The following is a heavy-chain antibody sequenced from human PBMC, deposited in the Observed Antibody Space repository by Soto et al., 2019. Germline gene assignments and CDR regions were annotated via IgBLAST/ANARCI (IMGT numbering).Heavy chain of an antibody. CDR1: GGSFSGYY. V-gene: IGHV4-34*01. J-gene: IGHJ4*02. CDR3: ARQKRYSSGWDPFDY. Sequence: SETLSLTCAVYGGSFSGYYWSWIRQPPGKGLEWIGEINHSGSTNYNPSLKSRVTISVDTSKNQFSLKLSSVTAADTAVYYCARQKRYSSGWDPFDYWGQGTLVTVSS. D-gene: IGHD6-19*01. CDR2: INHSGST.